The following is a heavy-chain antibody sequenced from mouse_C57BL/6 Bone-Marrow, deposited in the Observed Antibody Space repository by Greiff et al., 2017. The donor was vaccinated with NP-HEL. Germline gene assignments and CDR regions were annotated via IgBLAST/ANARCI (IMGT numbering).Heavy chain of an antibody. CDR3: VSSITTVVYWYFDV. CDR2: IRSKSNNYAT. CDR1: GFSFNTYA. V-gene: IGHV10-1*01. D-gene: IGHD1-1*01. J-gene: IGHJ1*03. Sequence: EVHLVESGGGLVQPKGSLKLSCAASGFSFNTYAMNWVRQAPGKGLEWVARIRSKSNNYATYYADSVKDRFTISRDDSESMLYLQMNNLKTEDTAMYYCVSSITTVVYWYFDVWGTGTTVTVSS.